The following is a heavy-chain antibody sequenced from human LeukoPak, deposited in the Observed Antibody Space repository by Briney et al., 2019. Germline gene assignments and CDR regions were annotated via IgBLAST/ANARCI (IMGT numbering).Heavy chain of an antibody. J-gene: IGHJ4*02. CDR1: GFTFSSYW. CDR2: ITGSGGST. Sequence: GGSLRLSCAASGFTFSSYWMSWVRQAPGKGLEWVSAITGSGGSTYYADSVKGRFTISRDNSKNTLYLQMNSLRAEDTAVYYCAKYSPDIVVVVAEGSRFDYWGQGTLVTVSS. CDR3: AKYSPDIVVVVAEGSRFDY. V-gene: IGHV3-23*01. D-gene: IGHD2-15*01.